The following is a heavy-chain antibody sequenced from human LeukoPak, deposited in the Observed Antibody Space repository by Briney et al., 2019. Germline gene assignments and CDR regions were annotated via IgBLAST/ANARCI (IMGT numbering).Heavy chain of an antibody. Sequence: GGSLRLSCAASKFTFSDYYMSWIRQAPGKGLEWVSYISTSGTTFHYADSVKGRFTISRDNAKNSLYLQMNSLRAEDTAVYYCARDATMVPLYYYYYMDVWGKGTTVTVSS. V-gene: IGHV3-11*04. CDR3: ARDATMVPLYYYYYMDV. J-gene: IGHJ6*03. CDR1: KFTFSDYY. CDR2: ISTSGTTF. D-gene: IGHD3-10*01.